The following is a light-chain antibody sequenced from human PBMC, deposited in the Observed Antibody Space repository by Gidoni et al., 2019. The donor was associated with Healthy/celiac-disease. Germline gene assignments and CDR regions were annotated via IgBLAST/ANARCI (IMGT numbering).Light chain of an antibody. CDR1: SSNIGSNT. CDR2: SNN. J-gene: IGLJ1*01. CDR3: AACDDSLNGYV. Sequence: QSVLTQPPSASGTPGQRVTISCSVSSSNIGSNTVNWYQQLSGTAPTLLIYSNNQRPSGVPDRFSGAKSGTSASLAISGRQAEDEADYYCAACDDSLNGYVFGTGTKGTVL. V-gene: IGLV1-44*01.